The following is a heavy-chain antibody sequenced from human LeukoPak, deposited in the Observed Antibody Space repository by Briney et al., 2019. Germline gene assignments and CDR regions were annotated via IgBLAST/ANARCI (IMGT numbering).Heavy chain of an antibody. CDR3: AELGITMIGGV. Sequence: GGSLRLSCAASGFTFSSYGMSWVRQAPGKGLEWVSAISGSGGSTYYADSVKGRFTISRDNAKNSLYLQMNSLRAEDTAVYYCAELGITMIGGVWGKGTTVTVSS. CDR1: GFTFSSYG. D-gene: IGHD3-10*02. J-gene: IGHJ6*04. CDR2: ISGSGGST. V-gene: IGHV3-23*01.